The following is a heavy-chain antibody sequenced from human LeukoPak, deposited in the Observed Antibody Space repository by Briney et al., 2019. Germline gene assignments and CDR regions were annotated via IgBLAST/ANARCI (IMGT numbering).Heavy chain of an antibody. V-gene: IGHV1-2*02. CDR3: ARLITFGGVLWFDP. D-gene: IGHD3-16*01. J-gene: IGHJ5*02. CDR2: INPNSGGT. CDR1: GYTFTGYY. Sequence: ASVKVSCKASGYTFTGYYMHWVRQAPGQGLEWMGWINPNSGGTNYAQKFQGRVTMTRDTSISTAYMELSRLRSDDTAVYYCARLITFGGVLWFDPWGQGTLVTVSS.